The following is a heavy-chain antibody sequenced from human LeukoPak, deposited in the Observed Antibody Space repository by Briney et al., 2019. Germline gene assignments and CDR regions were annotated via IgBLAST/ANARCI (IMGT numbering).Heavy chain of an antibody. D-gene: IGHD3-3*01. V-gene: IGHV3-64*01. CDR3: ARSPFWPWLFDY. CDR1: GFTFSSYA. J-gene: IGHJ4*02. Sequence: GGSLRLSCAASGFTFSSYAMHWVRQAPGKGLEYVSAISSNGGSTYYANSVKGRFTISRDNSKNTLYLQMGSLRAEDMAVYYCARSPFWPWLFDYCGQGTLVTVSS. CDR2: ISSNGGST.